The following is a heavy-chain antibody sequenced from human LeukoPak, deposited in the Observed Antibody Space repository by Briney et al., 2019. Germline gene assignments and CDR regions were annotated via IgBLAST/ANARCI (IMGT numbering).Heavy chain of an antibody. J-gene: IGHJ4*02. CDR1: GFTFSNYA. D-gene: IGHD2/OR15-2a*01. CDR2: ISYNGNNK. Sequence: GGSLRLSCAASGFTFSNYALHWVRQPPGKGLEWVAVISYNGNNKYSADSVQGRFTISRDNSKNTLYLQMNSLRAEDTAIYYCATVKRLEYYFDYWGQGTLVTVSS. CDR3: ATVKRLEYYFDY. V-gene: IGHV3-30-3*01.